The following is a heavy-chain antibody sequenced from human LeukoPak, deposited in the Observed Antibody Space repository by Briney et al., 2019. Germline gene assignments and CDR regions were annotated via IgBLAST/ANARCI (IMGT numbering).Heavy chain of an antibody. J-gene: IGHJ6*03. CDR1: GFTFSSYS. Sequence: GGSLRLSCAASGFTFSSYSMNWVRQAPGKGLEWVALISRSGGTTYYADSVKGRFTISRDNSKNTLYLQMNSLRAEDTAEYYCAKRGGTESFYYFYYMDVWGKGTTVTVSS. V-gene: IGHV3-23*01. CDR3: AKRGGTESFYYFYYMDV. D-gene: IGHD2-15*01. CDR2: ISRSGGTT.